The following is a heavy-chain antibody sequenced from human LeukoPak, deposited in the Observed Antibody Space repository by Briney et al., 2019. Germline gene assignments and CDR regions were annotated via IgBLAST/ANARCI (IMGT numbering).Heavy chain of an antibody. CDR2: ISGSGGST. V-gene: IGHV3-23*01. CDR3: AKEHSNGWYPSFDY. D-gene: IGHD6-19*01. J-gene: IGHJ4*02. Sequence: GGSLRLSCAASGFTFSNYAMSWVRQAPGKGLEWVSAISGSGGSTYNADSVKGRFTISRDNSKNTLYLQMNSLRAEDMAVYYCAKEHSNGWYPSFDYWGQGTLVTVSS. CDR1: GFTFSNYA.